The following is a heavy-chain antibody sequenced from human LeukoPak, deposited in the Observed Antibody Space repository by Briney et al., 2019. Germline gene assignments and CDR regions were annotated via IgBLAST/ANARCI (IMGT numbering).Heavy chain of an antibody. CDR3: ARATIFGVVIFSLDY. J-gene: IGHJ4*02. Sequence: ASVKVSCKASGYTFTSYGISWVRQAPGQGLEWMGWISAYNGNTNYAQKLQGRVTVTTDTSTSTAYMELRSLRSDDTAVYYCARATIFGVVIFSLDYWGQGTLVTVSS. D-gene: IGHD3-3*01. CDR2: ISAYNGNT. CDR1: GYTFTSYG. V-gene: IGHV1-18*01.